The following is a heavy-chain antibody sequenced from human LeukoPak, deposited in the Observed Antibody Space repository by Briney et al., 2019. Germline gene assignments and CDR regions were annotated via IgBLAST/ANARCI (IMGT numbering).Heavy chain of an antibody. J-gene: IGHJ6*02. CDR3: TRGGYNNYYYGMDV. V-gene: IGHV3-73*01. Sequence: GGSLRLSCAASGFSFSGSAMHWVRQASGKELEWVGRIRSKANTYATAYAASVKGRFTISRDDSKNTAYLQMNSLKTEDTAVYYCTRGGYNNYYYGMDVWGQGTTVTVSS. CDR1: GFSFSGSA. D-gene: IGHD5-24*01. CDR2: IRSKANTYAT.